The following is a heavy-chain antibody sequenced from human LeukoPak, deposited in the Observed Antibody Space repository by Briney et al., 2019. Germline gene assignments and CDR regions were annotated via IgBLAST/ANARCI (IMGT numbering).Heavy chain of an antibody. V-gene: IGHV4-39*07. D-gene: IGHD3-10*01. Sequence: PSETLFLTCTVSGGSISSSSYYWGWIRQPPGKGLEWIGSIYYSGSTYYNPSLKSRVTISVDTSKNQFSLKLSSVTAADTAVYYCARDGPGRGEFDYWGQGTLVTVSS. CDR1: GGSISSSSYY. CDR2: IYYSGST. CDR3: ARDGPGRGEFDY. J-gene: IGHJ4*02.